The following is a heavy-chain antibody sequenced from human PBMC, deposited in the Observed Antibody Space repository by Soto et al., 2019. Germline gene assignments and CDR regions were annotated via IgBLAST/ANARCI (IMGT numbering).Heavy chain of an antibody. J-gene: IGHJ4*02. CDR1: GYTFTSYG. V-gene: IGHV1-18*04. CDR3: ARATYDNTGYPIDY. CDR2: ISTFHGNT. D-gene: IGHD3-22*01. Sequence: ASVKVSCKASGYTFTSYGISWVRQAPGQGLEWMGWISTFHGNTNYAQKFQGSVTMTTDTSTSTAYMELRSLTSDDTAIYYCARATYDNTGYPIDYWGQGTLVTVSS.